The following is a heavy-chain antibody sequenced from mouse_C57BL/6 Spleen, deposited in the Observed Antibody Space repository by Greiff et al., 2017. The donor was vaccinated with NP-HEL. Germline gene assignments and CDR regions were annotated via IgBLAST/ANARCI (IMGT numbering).Heavy chain of an antibody. CDR2: ISSGSSTI. Sequence: EVMLVESGGGLVKPGGSLKLSCAASGFTFSDYGMHWVRQAPEKGLEWVAYISSGSSTIYYADTVKGRFTISRDNAKNTLFLQMTSLRSEDTAMYYCARRATVVATHYYAMDYWGQGTSVTVSS. V-gene: IGHV5-17*01. D-gene: IGHD1-1*01. J-gene: IGHJ4*01. CDR3: ARRATVVATHYYAMDY. CDR1: GFTFSDYG.